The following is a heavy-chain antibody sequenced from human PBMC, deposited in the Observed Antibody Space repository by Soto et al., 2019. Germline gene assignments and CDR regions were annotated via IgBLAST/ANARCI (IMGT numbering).Heavy chain of an antibody. CDR1: GFTFSSYS. CDR3: ARELEYSRNFDY. V-gene: IGHV3-21*01. CDR2: ISSSSSYI. D-gene: IGHD6-6*01. Sequence: GGSLRLSCAASGFTFSSYSMNWVRQAPGKGLEWVSSISSSSSYIYYADSVKGRFTISRDNAKNSLYLQMNSLRAEDTAVYYCARELEYSRNFDYWGQGTLVTVSS. J-gene: IGHJ4*02.